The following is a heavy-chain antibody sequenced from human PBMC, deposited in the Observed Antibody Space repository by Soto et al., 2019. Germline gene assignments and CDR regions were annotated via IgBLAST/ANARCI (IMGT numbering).Heavy chain of an antibody. CDR2: IKPGTSDI. J-gene: IGHJ4*02. D-gene: IGHD3-3*02. CDR3: ARQLSHICDS. CDR1: GYKFGSAW. V-gene: IGHV5-51*01. Sequence: EVQLVQSGADIKKLGESLKISCKGVGYKFGSAWIGWVRQMPGKGLEWMGIIKPGTSDIRYSPSCRGHVTISADEAVSTAYLQWSSLKASDTAMYYCARQLSHICDSWGQGTLVTVSS.